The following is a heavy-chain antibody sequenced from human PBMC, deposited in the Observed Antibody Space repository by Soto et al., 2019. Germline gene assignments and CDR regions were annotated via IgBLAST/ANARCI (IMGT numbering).Heavy chain of an antibody. CDR1: GFPFSTSA. CDR2: ISGNSDAA. V-gene: IGHV3-23*01. Sequence: EVQLLESGGGLVQPGGSLRLSCAASGFPFSTSAMNWVRQAPGKGLEWVSIISGNSDAAHYAESVKGRFTSSRDNSKNTLYLQRNSRRAEDTAVYYCGKYSGAYPVYNGMNVWGHGTTVTVSS. D-gene: IGHD1-26*01. J-gene: IGHJ6*02. CDR3: GKYSGAYPVYNGMNV.